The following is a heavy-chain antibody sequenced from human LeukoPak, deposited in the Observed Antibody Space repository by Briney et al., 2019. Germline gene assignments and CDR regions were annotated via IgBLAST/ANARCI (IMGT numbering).Heavy chain of an antibody. J-gene: IGHJ4*02. D-gene: IGHD5-12*01. CDR2: ISGSGGAT. Sequence: GGSLRLSCAASGFTFNNYAMSWVRQAPGKGLEWVSAISGSGGATYFADSVKGRFTISRDNSKNTLYLQMHSLRAEDTAVYYCAKALGSIVVTASDYWGQGTLVTVSS. V-gene: IGHV3-23*01. CDR3: AKALGSIVVTASDY. CDR1: GFTFNNYA.